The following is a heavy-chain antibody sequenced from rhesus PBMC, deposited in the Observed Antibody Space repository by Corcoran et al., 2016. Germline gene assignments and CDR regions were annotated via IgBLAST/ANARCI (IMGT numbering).Heavy chain of an antibody. CDR2: VYGRGGST. J-gene: IGHJ2*01. CDR1: GASISGDY. CDR3: ARRSTVYWYFDL. D-gene: IGHD5-36*01. Sequence: QVQLQESGPGLVKPSETLPLTCTVSGASISGDYWGWIRQAPGKGLEWIGRVYGRGGSTGYHPALKGRVTISTDTSKNPFSLKLSSVTAADAAVYYCARRSTVYWYFDLWGPDTPITISS. V-gene: IGHV4S6*01.